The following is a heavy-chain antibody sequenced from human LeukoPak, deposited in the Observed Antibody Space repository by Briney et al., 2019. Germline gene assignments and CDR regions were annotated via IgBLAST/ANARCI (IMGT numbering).Heavy chain of an antibody. V-gene: IGHV3-23*01. D-gene: IGHD3-22*01. CDR3: AKLNYYVSGAYSPFDY. J-gene: IGHJ4*02. Sequence: GGSLRLSCAASGFTFRSYWMSWVRQAPGKGLEWVSAISDSADITTYADSVKGRFTISRDNSRNRVYLQMDSLRAEDTAVYYCAKLNYYVSGAYSPFDYWGQGTLVTVSS. CDR1: GFTFRSYW. CDR2: ISDSADIT.